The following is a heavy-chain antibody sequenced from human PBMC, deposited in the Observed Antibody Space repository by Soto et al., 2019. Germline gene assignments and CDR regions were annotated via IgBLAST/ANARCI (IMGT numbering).Heavy chain of an antibody. J-gene: IGHJ6*02. V-gene: IGHV6-1*01. CDR1: GDSVSSNSAA. CDR3: ARDPYYDFWNGDPITRYYYGMDC. Sequence: SQTLSLTCAISGDSVSSNSAAWNWIRQSPSRGLEWLGRTYYRSKWYNDYAVSVKSRITINPDTSKNQFSLQLNSVTPEDTAVYYCARDPYYDFWNGDPITRYYYGMDCWGQGTTVTVSS. CDR2: TYYRSKWYN. D-gene: IGHD3-3*01.